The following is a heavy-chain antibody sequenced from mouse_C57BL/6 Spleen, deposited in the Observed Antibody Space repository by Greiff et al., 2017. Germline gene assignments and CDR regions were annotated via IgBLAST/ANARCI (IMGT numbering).Heavy chain of an antibody. J-gene: IGHJ4*01. CDR1: GYAFRSSW. D-gene: IGHD1-1*01. V-gene: IGHV1-82*01. Sequence: VQLQQSGPELVKPGASVKISCKASGYAFRSSWMNWVKQRPGKGLEWIGRIYPGDGDTNYNGKFKGKATLTADKSSSTAYMQLSSLTSEDSAVYFCARNYYGSPYARDYWGQGTSVTVSS. CDR3: ARNYYGSPYARDY. CDR2: IYPGDGDT.